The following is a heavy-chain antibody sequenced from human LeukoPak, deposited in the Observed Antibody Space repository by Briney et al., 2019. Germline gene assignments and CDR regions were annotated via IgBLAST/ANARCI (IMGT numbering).Heavy chain of an antibody. CDR3: ARDRGRGYFDY. J-gene: IGHJ4*02. Sequence: SETLSLTCTVSGYSISSGYYWGWIRQPPGKGLEWTGSIYHSGSTYYNPSLKSRVTISVDTSKNQFSLKLSSVTAADTAVYYCARDRGRGYFDYWGQGTLVTVSS. CDR1: GYSISSGYY. D-gene: IGHD2-15*01. V-gene: IGHV4-38-2*02. CDR2: IYHSGST.